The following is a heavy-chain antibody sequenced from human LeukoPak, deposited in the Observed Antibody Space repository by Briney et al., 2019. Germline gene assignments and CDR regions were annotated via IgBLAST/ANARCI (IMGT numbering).Heavy chain of an antibody. Sequence: PSETLSLTCTVSGYSISSGYYWGWIRQPPGKGLEWIGSIYHSGSTYYNPSLKSRVTISVDTSKNQFSLKLSSVTAVDTAVYYCARAGTTVVPQFDYWGQGTLVTVSS. D-gene: IGHD4-23*01. CDR1: GYSISSGYY. V-gene: IGHV4-38-2*02. CDR3: ARAGTTVVPQFDY. J-gene: IGHJ4*02. CDR2: IYHSGST.